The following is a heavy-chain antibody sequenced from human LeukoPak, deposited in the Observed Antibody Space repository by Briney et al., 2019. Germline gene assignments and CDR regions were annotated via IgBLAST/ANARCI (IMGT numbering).Heavy chain of an antibody. D-gene: IGHD1-1*01. J-gene: IGHJ4*02. V-gene: IGHV4-59*08. CDR1: GDSISSYY. CDR2: IPYSGTT. Sequence: SETLSLTCTVSGDSISSYYWSWIRQPPGKGREWIGYIPYSGTTNNNPSLKSRVSISVDTSNNQFSLRLNSVTAADTAVYYCARRTTGTGPFDYWGQGIQVTVSS. CDR3: ARRTTGTGPFDY.